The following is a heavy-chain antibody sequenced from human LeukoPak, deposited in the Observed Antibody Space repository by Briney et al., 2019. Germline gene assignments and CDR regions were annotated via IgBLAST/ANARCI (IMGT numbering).Heavy chain of an antibody. J-gene: IGHJ4*02. CDR1: GGTFSSYA. Sequence: GASVKVSCKASGGTFSSYAISWVRQAPGQGLEWMGGITPIFGTANYAQKFQGRVTITADESTSTAYMELSSLRSEDTAVYYCARDLYYYDSSGYDGGYFDYWGQGTLVTVSS. V-gene: IGHV1-69*13. CDR2: ITPIFGTA. D-gene: IGHD3-22*01. CDR3: ARDLYYYDSSGYDGGYFDY.